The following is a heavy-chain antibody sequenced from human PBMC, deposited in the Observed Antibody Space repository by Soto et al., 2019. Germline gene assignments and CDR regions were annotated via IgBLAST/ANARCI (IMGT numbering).Heavy chain of an antibody. CDR1: GFTFGSYW. CDR3: ARAGWYRFDC. V-gene: IGHV3-74*01. J-gene: IGHJ4*02. CDR2: INSDGSTT. Sequence: EVQLVESGGDLVQPGGSLRLSCAASGFTFGSYWMHWVRQAPGKGLVWVSRINSDGSTTNYGDSVKGRFTISRDNAKSTLYLQMRSLRAEDTGVYYCARAGWYRFDCWGQGTLLTVSS. D-gene: IGHD2-15*01.